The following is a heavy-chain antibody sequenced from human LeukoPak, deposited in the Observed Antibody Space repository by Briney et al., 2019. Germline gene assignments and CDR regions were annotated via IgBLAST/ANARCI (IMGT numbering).Heavy chain of an antibody. CDR3: AKINRILNFDY. J-gene: IGHJ4*02. CDR2: ISYDGSNK. CDR1: GFTFSSYA. D-gene: IGHD2/OR15-2a*01. V-gene: IGHV3-30*04. Sequence: SGGSLRLSCAASGFTFSSYAMHWVRQAPGKGLEWVAVISYDGSNKYYADSVKGRFTISRDNSKNTLYLQMNSLRAEDTAVYYCAKINRILNFDYWGQGTLVTVSS.